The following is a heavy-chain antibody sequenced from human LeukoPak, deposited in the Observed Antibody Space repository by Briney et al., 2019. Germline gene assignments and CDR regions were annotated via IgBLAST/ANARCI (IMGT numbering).Heavy chain of an antibody. Sequence: SETLSLTCTVSGGPISSYYWSWIRQPPGKGLEWIGYIYYSGSTNYNPSLKSRVTISVDTSKNQFSLKLSSVTAADTAVYYCARQNYDSSGQPGYFDYWGQGTLVTVSS. CDR3: ARQNYDSSGQPGYFDY. D-gene: IGHD3-22*01. CDR2: IYYSGST. V-gene: IGHV4-59*08. CDR1: GGPISSYY. J-gene: IGHJ4*02.